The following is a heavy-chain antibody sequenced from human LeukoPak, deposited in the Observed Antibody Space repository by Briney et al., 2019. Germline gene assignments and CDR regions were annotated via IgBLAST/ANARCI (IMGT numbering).Heavy chain of an antibody. J-gene: IGHJ4*02. V-gene: IGHV1-24*01. CDR2: FDPEDGET. D-gene: IGHD3-22*01. CDR3: AASFRYYYDSSGYYSPNPFDY. Sequence: ASVKVSCKVSGYTLTELSMHWVRQAPGKGLEWMGGFDPEDGETIYAQKFQGRVTMTEDTSTDTAHMELSSLRSEDTAVYYCAASFRYYYDSSGYYSPNPFDYWGQGTLVTVSS. CDR1: GYTLTELS.